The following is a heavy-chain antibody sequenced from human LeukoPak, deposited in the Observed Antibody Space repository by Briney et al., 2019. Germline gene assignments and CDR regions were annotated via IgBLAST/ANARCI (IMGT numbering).Heavy chain of an antibody. Sequence: GGSLRLSCAASGFTFSSYEMNWVRQAPGKGLEWVSYISSSGSTIYYADSVKGRFTISRDNAKNSLYLQMNSLRVEDTAVYYCARRAWYVDYWGQGTLVTVSS. CDR2: ISSSGSTI. J-gene: IGHJ4*02. CDR3: ARRAWYVDY. D-gene: IGHD6-13*01. CDR1: GFTFSSYE. V-gene: IGHV3-48*03.